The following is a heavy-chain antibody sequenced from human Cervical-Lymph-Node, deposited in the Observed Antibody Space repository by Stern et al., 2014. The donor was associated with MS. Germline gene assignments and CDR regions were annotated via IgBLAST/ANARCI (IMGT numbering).Heavy chain of an antibody. CDR1: GGSISSGGYF. J-gene: IGHJ5*01. CDR2: IYHSGST. V-gene: IGHV4-31*03. D-gene: IGHD2-2*01. CDR3: ARKGAIVPAAIENWFDS. Sequence: QVQLQESGPGLVKPSQTLSLTCTVSGGSISSGGYFCSWIRQHPGKGLEWIGYIYHSGSTYYHPSLKSRVTISVDPSKNQFSLNLTSVTAADTAVYYCARKGAIVPAAIENWFDSWGQGTLVTVSS.